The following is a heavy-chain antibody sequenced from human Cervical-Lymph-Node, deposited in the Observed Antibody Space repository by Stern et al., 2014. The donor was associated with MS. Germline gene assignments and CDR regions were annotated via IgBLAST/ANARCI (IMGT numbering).Heavy chain of an antibody. CDR3: ARDGPHWDFDL. CDR2: INPTGETP. Sequence: QMQLVESGAEVKKPGASVKVSCKASGDTFRNSYIHWVRQAPGQGLEWMGLINPTGETPMHAQDFRDRVPMTRATSTTPTYMELISRRSDDPAVYYGARDGPHWDFDLWGRGPLVTVSS. CDR1: GDTFRNSY. J-gene: IGHJ2*01. V-gene: IGHV1-46*01.